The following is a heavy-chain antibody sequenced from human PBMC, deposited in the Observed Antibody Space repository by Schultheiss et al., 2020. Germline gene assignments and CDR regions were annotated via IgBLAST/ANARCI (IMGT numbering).Heavy chain of an antibody. CDR3: AKDTRSIAVAGTSYAFDI. CDR2: IRSSDAGP. D-gene: IGHD6-19*01. CDR1: GFSFSSYG. Sequence: GGSLRLSCAASGFSFSSYGMSWVRQAPGKGLEWVSSIRSSDAGPYYADSVKGRFTNSRDNSKNTLYLQMNSLRVEDTAVYYCAKDTRSIAVAGTSYAFDIWGQGTMVTVSS. J-gene: IGHJ3*02. V-gene: IGHV3-23*01.